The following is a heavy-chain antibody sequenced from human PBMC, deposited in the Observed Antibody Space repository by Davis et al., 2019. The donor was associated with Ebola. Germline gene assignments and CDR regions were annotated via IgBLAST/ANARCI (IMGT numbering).Heavy chain of an antibody. J-gene: IGHJ6*02. CDR2: IRYDGSNK. Sequence: GESLKISCAASGFTFSSYGMHWVRQAPGKGLEWVAFIRYDGSNKYYADSMKGRFTISRDNSKNTLYLQMNSLRAKDTAVYYCAEIYWVRYGMDVWGQGTTVTVSS. CDR1: GFTFSSYG. D-gene: IGHD2-8*02. V-gene: IGHV3-30*02. CDR3: AEIYWVRYGMDV.